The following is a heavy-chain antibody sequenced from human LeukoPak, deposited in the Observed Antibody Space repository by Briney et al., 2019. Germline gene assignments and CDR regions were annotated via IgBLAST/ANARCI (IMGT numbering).Heavy chain of an antibody. CDR1: GFTFSSYA. Sequence: GGSLRLSCAASGFTFSSYAMHWVRQAPGKGLEWVAVISYDGSNKYYADSVKGRFTISRDNSKNTLYLQMNSLRAEDTAVYYCASIDNWNYVRAYYFDYWGQGTLVTVSS. CDR3: ASIDNWNYVRAYYFDY. V-gene: IGHV3-30-3*01. J-gene: IGHJ4*02. CDR2: ISYDGSNK. D-gene: IGHD1-7*01.